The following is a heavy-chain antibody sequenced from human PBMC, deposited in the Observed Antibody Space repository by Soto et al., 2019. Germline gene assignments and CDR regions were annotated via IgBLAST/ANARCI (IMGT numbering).Heavy chain of an antibody. CDR2: INHSGST. D-gene: IGHD3-10*01. CDR1: GGSFSGYY. V-gene: IGHV4-34*01. Sequence: PSETLSLTCAVYGGSFSGYYWSWIRQPPGKGLEWIGEINHSGSTNYNPSLKSRVTISVDTSKNQFSLKLSSVTAADTAVYYCARWRYYGSGSYYTYYYYYSGMDVWGQGTTVTVYS. J-gene: IGHJ6*02. CDR3: ARWRYYGSGSYYTYYYYYSGMDV.